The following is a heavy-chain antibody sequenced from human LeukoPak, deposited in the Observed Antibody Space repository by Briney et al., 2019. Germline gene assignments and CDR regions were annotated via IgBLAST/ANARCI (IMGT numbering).Heavy chain of an antibody. Sequence: GGSLRLPCAASGFTFSNAWMSWVRQAPGKGLEWVGRIKSKTDGGTTDYAAPVKGRFTISRDDSKNTLYLQMNSLKTEDTAVYYCTTDGRWELLMDYWGQGTLVIVSS. CDR3: TTDGRWELLMDY. J-gene: IGHJ4*02. CDR1: GFTFSNAW. V-gene: IGHV3-15*01. CDR2: IKSKTDGGTT. D-gene: IGHD1-26*01.